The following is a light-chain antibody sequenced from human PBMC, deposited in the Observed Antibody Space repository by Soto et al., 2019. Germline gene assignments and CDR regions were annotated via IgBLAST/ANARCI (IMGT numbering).Light chain of an antibody. J-gene: IGKJ1*01. CDR3: QQYNNYLT. Sequence: DIQMTQSPSTLSASVGDRVTITCRASQSINSWLAWYQQKPGKAPKVLIYKASTLESGVPSRFSGSGSGTEFTLTISSLQPDDFATYYCQQYNNYLTFGQGTKV. CDR2: KAS. V-gene: IGKV1-5*03. CDR1: QSINSW.